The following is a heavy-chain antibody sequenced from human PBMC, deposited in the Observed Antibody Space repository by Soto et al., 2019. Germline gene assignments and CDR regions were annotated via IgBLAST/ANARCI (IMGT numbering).Heavy chain of an antibody. CDR3: ANRGGDALYFDY. CDR1: GVTFCSYS. V-gene: IGHV3-21*04. J-gene: IGHJ4*02. CDR2: ISSSSSYI. Sequence: PGGSLRLSCAASGVTFCSYSMNWVRQAPGKGLEWVSSISSSSSYIYYADSVKGRFTISRDNSKNTLYLQMNSLRAEDTAVYYCANRGGDALYFDYWGQATLVTVSS. D-gene: IGHD2-21*02.